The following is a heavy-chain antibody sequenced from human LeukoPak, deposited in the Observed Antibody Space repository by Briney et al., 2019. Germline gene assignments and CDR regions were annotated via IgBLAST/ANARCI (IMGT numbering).Heavy chain of an antibody. J-gene: IGHJ4*02. CDR2: INPSGGST. CDR3: ARERDYYDSSGRFDY. Sequence: ASVKVSCKASGYTFSSYYMHWVRQAPGQGLEWMGLINPSGGSTNYAQKFQGRVTLTRDTSTSTVYMELSSLRSEDTAVYYCARERDYYDSSGRFDYWAQGTLVTVSS. CDR1: GYTFSSYY. D-gene: IGHD3-22*01. V-gene: IGHV1-46*01.